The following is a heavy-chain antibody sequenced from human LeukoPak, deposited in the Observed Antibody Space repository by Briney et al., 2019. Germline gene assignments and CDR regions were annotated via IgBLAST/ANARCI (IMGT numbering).Heavy chain of an antibody. J-gene: IGHJ3*01. Sequence: SETLSLTCSVSGDSLGIYKWSWIRQPPGKGLEWIAHISSSGSAIYNPSLMSRVSMSVDTSKNQFSLRLTSVTAADTAVYYCAREWSGFDFWGQGTTVTVSS. CDR1: GDSLGIYK. CDR3: AREWSGFDF. V-gene: IGHV4-59*01. D-gene: IGHD2-15*01. CDR2: ISSSGSA.